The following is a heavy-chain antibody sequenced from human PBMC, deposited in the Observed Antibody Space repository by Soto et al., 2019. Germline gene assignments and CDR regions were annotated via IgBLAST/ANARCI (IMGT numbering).Heavy chain of an antibody. Sequence: PGGSLRLSCAVSGFTFNAYWMTWVRQAPGQXLEWVANIKHDGSEKYYVDSVKGRFTISRDTAKKSLDLQMNDLRAEDTAVYYCARDKMAFCSGDCYYGSYYYRMDVWGQGTTVTVSS. CDR1: GFTFNAYW. D-gene: IGHD2-21*02. CDR3: ARDKMAFCSGDCYYGSYYYRMDV. J-gene: IGHJ6*02. V-gene: IGHV3-7*03. CDR2: IKHDGSEK.